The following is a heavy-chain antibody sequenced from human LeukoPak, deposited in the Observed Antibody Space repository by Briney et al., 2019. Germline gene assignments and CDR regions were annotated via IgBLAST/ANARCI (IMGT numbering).Heavy chain of an antibody. J-gene: IGHJ4*02. CDR3: AKDSGYSSSWYYFDY. CDR2: IYGDGSP. D-gene: IGHD6-13*01. Sequence: GGSLRLSCAASGFTASSSYMSWVRQAPGKGLEWVSVIYGDGSPYYSDSVRGRFTISRDNSKSTLYLHMNSLRAEDTAVYYCAKDSGYSSSWYYFDYWGQGTLVTVSS. V-gene: IGHV3-66*02. CDR1: GFTASSSY.